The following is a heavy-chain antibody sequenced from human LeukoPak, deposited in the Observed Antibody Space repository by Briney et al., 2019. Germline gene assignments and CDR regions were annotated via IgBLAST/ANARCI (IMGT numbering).Heavy chain of an antibody. J-gene: IGHJ4*02. D-gene: IGHD3-10*01. CDR1: GGTFSSYA. CDR2: ISAYNGNT. Sequence: ASVKVSCKASGGTFSSYAISWVRQAPGQGLEWMGWISAYNGNTNYAQKLQGRVTMTTDTSTSTAYMELSSLRSEDTAVYYCARDSKTLPQTMVRGVISPDFGYWGQGTLVTVSS. CDR3: ARDSKTLPQTMVRGVISPDFGY. V-gene: IGHV1-18*01.